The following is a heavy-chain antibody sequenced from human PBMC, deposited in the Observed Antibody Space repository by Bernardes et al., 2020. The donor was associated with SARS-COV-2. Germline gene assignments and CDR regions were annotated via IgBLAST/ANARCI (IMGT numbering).Heavy chain of an antibody. CDR2: ISYDGSNK. CDR3: ARDDTIFGVVNSYYGMDV. V-gene: IGHV3-30*03. CDR1: GFTFSSYG. Sequence: GGSLRLSCAASGFTFSSYGMHWARQAPGKGLEWVAVISYDGSNKYYADSVKGRFTLSRDNSKNTLYLQMNSLRAEDTAVYYCARDDTIFGVVNSYYGMDVWGQGTTVTVSS. D-gene: IGHD3-3*01. J-gene: IGHJ6*02.